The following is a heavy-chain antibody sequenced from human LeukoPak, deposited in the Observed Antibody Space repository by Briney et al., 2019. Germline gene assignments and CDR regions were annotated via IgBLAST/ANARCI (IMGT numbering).Heavy chain of an antibody. J-gene: IGHJ5*02. D-gene: IGHD5-18*01. Sequence: PSGTLSLTCAVSGGSISSSNWWRWVRQPPGKGLEWIGEIYHSGSTNYNPSLQSRVTISVDQSNHQFSLKLSSVTAADTAVYYCARDGRLEKNTAWFDPWGQGTLVTVSS. CDR1: GGSISSSNW. CDR3: ARDGRLEKNTAWFDP. V-gene: IGHV4-4*02. CDR2: IYHSGST.